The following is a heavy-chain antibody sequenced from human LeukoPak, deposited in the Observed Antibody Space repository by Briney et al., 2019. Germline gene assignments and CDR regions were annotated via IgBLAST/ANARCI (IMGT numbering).Heavy chain of an antibody. Sequence: SGPALAKPTQTLTLTCTFSGFSLSTSGMRVSWIRQPPGKAMEWLARIDWDDDKFYSTSLKTRLTISKDTSKNQVVLTMTNMDPVDTATYYCARELRLFYYYYMDVWGKGTTVTVSS. CDR2: IDWDDDK. CDR3: ARELRLFYYYYMDV. J-gene: IGHJ6*03. D-gene: IGHD1-26*01. V-gene: IGHV2-70*04. CDR1: GFSLSTSGMR.